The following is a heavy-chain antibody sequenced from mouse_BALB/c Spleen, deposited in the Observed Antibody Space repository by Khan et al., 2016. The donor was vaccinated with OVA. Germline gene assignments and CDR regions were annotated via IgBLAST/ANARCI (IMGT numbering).Heavy chain of an antibody. CDR1: GYSITSDFA. CDR3: ARGFGRGWMDY. Sequence: EVKLEVSGPGLVKPSQSLSLTCTVTGYSITSDFAWNWIRQFPGNKLEWMGYISYSGSISYNPSLKSRISITRDTSKNQFFLQLNSVTTEDTATYYCARGFGRGWMDYWGQGTSVTVSS. CDR2: ISYSGSI. J-gene: IGHJ4*01. D-gene: IGHD3-1*01. V-gene: IGHV3-2*02.